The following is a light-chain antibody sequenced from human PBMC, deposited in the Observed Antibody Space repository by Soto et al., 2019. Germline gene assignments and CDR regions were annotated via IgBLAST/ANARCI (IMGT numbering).Light chain of an antibody. J-gene: IGLJ1*01. CDR3: STYTTAGHPDYV. CDR1: RSDVGAYNF. CDR2: DVT. Sequence: QSAPTQPASVSGSPGQSITISCTGTRSDVGAYNFVSWFQQHPGKAPKLLIYDVTERPSGVSNRFSGSGSGNTASLTIFGLQPDDEADYFCSTYTTAGHPDYVFGTGTKVTVL. V-gene: IGLV2-14*03.